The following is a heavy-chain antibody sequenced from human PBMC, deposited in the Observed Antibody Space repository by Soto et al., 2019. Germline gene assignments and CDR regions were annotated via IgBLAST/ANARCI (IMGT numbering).Heavy chain of an antibody. CDR3: ARVGGPPDGDYCFDY. CDR1: GGSFSGYY. V-gene: IGHV4-34*01. J-gene: IGHJ4*02. D-gene: IGHD4-17*01. Sequence: SETLSLTCAVYGGSFSGYYWSWIRQPPGKGLEWIGEINHSGSTNYNPSLKSRVTISVDTSKNQFSLKLSSVTAADTAVYYCARVGGPPDGDYCFDYWGQGTLVTVSS. CDR2: INHSGST.